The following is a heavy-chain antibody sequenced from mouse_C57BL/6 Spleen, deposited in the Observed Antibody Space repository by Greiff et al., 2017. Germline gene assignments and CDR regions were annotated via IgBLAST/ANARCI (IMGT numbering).Heavy chain of an antibody. CDR1: GYTFTDYE. Sequence: QVQLKQSGAELVRPGASVTLSCKASGYTFTDYEMHWVKQTPVHGLEWIGAIDPETGGTAYNQKFKGKAILTADKSSSTSYMELRSLTSEDAAVYYCTRDYYGSVWDFDVWGTGTTVTVSS. CDR3: TRDYYGSVWDFDV. D-gene: IGHD1-1*01. CDR2: IDPETGGT. V-gene: IGHV1-15*01. J-gene: IGHJ1*03.